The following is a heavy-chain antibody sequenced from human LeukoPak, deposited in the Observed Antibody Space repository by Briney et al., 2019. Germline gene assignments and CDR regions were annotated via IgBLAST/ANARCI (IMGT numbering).Heavy chain of an antibody. D-gene: IGHD3-16*02. Sequence: SETLSLTCTVSGGPISSSSYYWGWIRQPPGEGREWIGSIYYSGSTYYNPSLKSGVTMSVDTSKNQFSLKLSSVTAADTAVYYCARDYIWGSYRFSYFDYWGQGTLVTVSS. J-gene: IGHJ4*02. CDR3: ARDYIWGSYRFSYFDY. CDR2: IYYSGST. CDR1: GGPISSSSYY. V-gene: IGHV4-39*02.